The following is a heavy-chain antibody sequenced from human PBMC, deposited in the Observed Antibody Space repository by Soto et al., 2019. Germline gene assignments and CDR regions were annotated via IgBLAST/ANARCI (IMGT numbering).Heavy chain of an antibody. CDR2: IHYGGST. J-gene: IGHJ4*02. Sequence: SETLSLTCTVSGGSIRTNDYWWAWIRQPPGKGLEWIASIHYGGSTYYSPSLKSRVTISIDTSENQFSLKLTSVTAADTAVYYCARDKITGLFDYWGQGTLVTVSS. V-gene: IGHV4-39*02. CDR1: GGSIRTNDYW. CDR3: ARDKITGLFDY. D-gene: IGHD2-8*02.